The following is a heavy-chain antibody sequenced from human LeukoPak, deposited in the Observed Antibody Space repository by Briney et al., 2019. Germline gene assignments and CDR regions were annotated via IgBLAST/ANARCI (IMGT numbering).Heavy chain of an antibody. CDR1: GCTFTGYY. CDR3: ARASLLSLWFGELSN. J-gene: IGHJ4*02. V-gene: IGHV1-2*02. Sequence: GASVKVSCKASGCTFTGYYMHWVRQAPGQGLEWMGWINPNSGGTNYAQKFQGRVTMTRDTSISTAYMELSRLRSDDTAVYYCARASLLSLWFGELSNWGQGTLVTVSS. D-gene: IGHD3-10*01. CDR2: INPNSGGT.